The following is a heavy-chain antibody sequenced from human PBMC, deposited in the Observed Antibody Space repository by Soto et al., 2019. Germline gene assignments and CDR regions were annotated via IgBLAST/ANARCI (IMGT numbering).Heavy chain of an antibody. CDR1: GFIFSSYA. Sequence: EVQLLESGGGLVQPGGSLRLSCAASGFIFSSYAMSWVRQAPGKGLEWVSAISGSGGSTYYADSVKGRFTITRDNSKNTLYLQMNSLRAEDTAVYYCAKSKYSSSGSTDYWGQGTLVTVSS. CDR2: ISGSGGST. CDR3: AKSKYSSSGSTDY. D-gene: IGHD6-13*01. J-gene: IGHJ4*02. V-gene: IGHV3-23*01.